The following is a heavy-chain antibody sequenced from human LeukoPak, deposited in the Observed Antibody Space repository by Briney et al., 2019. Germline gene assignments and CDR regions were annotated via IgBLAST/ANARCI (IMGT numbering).Heavy chain of an antibody. CDR3: VKISSGTYQNYYGMDV. J-gene: IGHJ6*02. CDR2: INTENSKA. CDR1: GYSFTSFW. V-gene: IGHV5-51*01. Sequence: GASLQIPFRGSGYSFTSFWIGWVRQLPGKGLEWMGSINTENSKARDSPSLQGQVTISADKTIRTAYLQWRSLRASDTAMYYCVKISSGTYQNYYGMDVWGQGTSVTVTS. D-gene: IGHD3-10*02.